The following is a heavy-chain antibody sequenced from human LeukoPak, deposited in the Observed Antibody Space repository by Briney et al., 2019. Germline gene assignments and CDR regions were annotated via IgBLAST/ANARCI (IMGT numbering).Heavy chain of an antibody. CDR1: GGSFSGYY. CDR2: INHSGST. Sequence: SETLSLPCALYGGSFSGYYGSWIRQPPGKGLEWIGEINHSGSTNYNPSLKSRVTISVDTSKNQFSLRLSSVTAADTAVYYCARARGSTSCFGYWGQGTLVTVSS. D-gene: IGHD2-2*01. J-gene: IGHJ4*02. CDR3: ARARGSTSCFGY. V-gene: IGHV4-34*01.